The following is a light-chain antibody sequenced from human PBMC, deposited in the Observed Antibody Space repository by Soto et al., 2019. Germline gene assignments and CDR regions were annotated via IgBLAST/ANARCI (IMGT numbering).Light chain of an antibody. CDR3: QQYNSYSRT. V-gene: IGKV1-5*01. J-gene: IGKJ1*01. CDR1: QSISSW. CDR2: DAS. Sequence: DIPMTQSPSTLSASVGDRVTITCRASQSISSWLAWYQQKPGKAPKLLIYDASSLVSGVPSRFSGSGSGTEFTLTISSLQPDDFATYYCQQYNSYSRTFGQGTKVGIK.